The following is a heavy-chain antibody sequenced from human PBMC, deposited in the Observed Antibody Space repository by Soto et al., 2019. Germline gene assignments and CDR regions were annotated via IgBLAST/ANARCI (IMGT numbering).Heavy chain of an antibody. CDR1: GFSLTTSGVG. Sequence: QITLNESGPTLVKPTQTLTLTCTFSGFSLTTSGVGVGWIRQSPGKAPEWLALLYWDEDKRYSPSLKSRLTITKDTSKNQVVLTMANLDPADTSTYYCAHRVLRTVFGLVTTTAIYFDFWGQGTPVAVSS. D-gene: IGHD3-3*01. CDR2: LYWDEDK. J-gene: IGHJ4*02. V-gene: IGHV2-5*02. CDR3: AHRVLRTVFGLVTTTAIYFDF.